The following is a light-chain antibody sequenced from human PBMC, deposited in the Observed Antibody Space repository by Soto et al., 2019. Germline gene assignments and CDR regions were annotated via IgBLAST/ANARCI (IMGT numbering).Light chain of an antibody. V-gene: IGKV2-28*01. CDR3: MQALQRKT. CDR2: LGS. J-gene: IGKJ4*01. Sequence: DIVMTQSPLSLPVTPGEPASISCRSSQSLLHSNGYNYLDWYLQKPGQSPQLLIYLGSNRASGVPDRFCGSGSGTDFTLKISRVEAEDVGVYYCMQALQRKTFGGGTKVEIK. CDR1: QSLLHSNGYNY.